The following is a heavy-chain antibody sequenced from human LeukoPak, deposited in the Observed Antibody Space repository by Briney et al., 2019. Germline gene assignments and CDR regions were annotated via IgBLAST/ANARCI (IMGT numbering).Heavy chain of an antibody. Sequence: GASVKVSCKASGYTFTSYGISWVRQAPGQGLEWMGWISAYNGNTNYAQKLQGRVTMTTDTSTSTAYMELRSLRSDDTAVYYCARAGVLDSSGWYSVYWGQGTLVTVSS. CDR1: GYTFTSYG. CDR2: ISAYNGNT. J-gene: IGHJ4*02. V-gene: IGHV1-18*01. D-gene: IGHD6-19*01. CDR3: ARAGVLDSSGWYSVY.